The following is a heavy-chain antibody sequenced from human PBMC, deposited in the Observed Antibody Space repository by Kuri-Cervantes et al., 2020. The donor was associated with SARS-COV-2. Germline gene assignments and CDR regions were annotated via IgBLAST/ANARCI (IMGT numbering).Heavy chain of an antibody. D-gene: IGHD3-9*01. V-gene: IGHV3-7*05. Sequence: GESLKISCAASGFRFSSYGMHWVRQAPGKGLEWVANIKQDGSEKYYVDSVKGRFTISRDNAKNSLYLQMNSLRAEDTAVYYCARDWLRGGFDYWGQGTLVTVSS. CDR3: ARDWLRGGFDY. J-gene: IGHJ4*02. CDR2: IKQDGSEK. CDR1: GFRFSSYG.